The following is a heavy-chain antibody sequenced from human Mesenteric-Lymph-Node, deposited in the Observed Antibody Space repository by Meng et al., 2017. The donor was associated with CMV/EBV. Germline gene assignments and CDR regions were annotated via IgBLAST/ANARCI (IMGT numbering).Heavy chain of an antibody. CDR3: AKGYCTGTDCRTDYYYGMDV. J-gene: IGHJ6*02. V-gene: IGHV3-48*03. CDR2: INYNGSPI. CDR1: GFIFSNYE. Sequence: GESLKISCVASGFIFSNYEMIWVRQAPGKGLEWVSYINYNGSPIYYADSVKGRLTISRDNAKNSLYLQMNSLRAEDTAHYYCAKGYCTGTDCRTDYYYGMDVWGQGTTVTVSS. D-gene: IGHD2-8*01.